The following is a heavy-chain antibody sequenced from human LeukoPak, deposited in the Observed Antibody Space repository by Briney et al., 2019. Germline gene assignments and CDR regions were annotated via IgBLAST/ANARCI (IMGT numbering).Heavy chain of an antibody. CDR3: ARLHYNWFDP. V-gene: IGHV4-59*08. CDR1: GDSVSRYF. Sequence: SETLSLTCTVSGDSVSRYFWSWVRQPPGKGLEWIAYLYYSGTTNYNPSLKSRVTISVDTSKNQFSLKLSSVTAADTAVYYCARLHYNWFDPWGQGTLVTVSS. J-gene: IGHJ5*02. CDR2: LYYSGTT.